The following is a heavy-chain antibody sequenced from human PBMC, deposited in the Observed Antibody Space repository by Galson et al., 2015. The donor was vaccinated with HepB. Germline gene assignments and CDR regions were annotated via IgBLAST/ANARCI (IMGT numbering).Heavy chain of an antibody. V-gene: IGHV1-18*04. J-gene: IGHJ4*02. D-gene: IGHD3-16*02. Sequence: QSGAEVKKPGASVKVSCKASGYTFTSYGISWVRQAPGQGIEWMGWISAYNGNTNYAQKLRGRVTMTTDTSTSTAYMELRSLRSDDTAVYYCARVFYDYVWGSYRHGGYFDYWGQGTLVTVSS. CDR2: ISAYNGNT. CDR1: GYTFTSYG. CDR3: ARVFYDYVWGSYRHGGYFDY.